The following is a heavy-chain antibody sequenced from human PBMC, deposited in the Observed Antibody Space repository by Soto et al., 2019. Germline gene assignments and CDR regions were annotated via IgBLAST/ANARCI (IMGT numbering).Heavy chain of an antibody. J-gene: IGHJ4*02. CDR1: GFTFGSYA. D-gene: IGHD6-19*01. Sequence: GGSLQLSSAASGFTFGSYAMSWVRQAPGKGLEWVSAISGSGGSTYYADSVKGRFTISRDNSKNTLYLQMNSLRAEDTAVYYCAKDSSGWFQSYFDYWGQGNLVTVSS. V-gene: IGHV3-23*01. CDR3: AKDSSGWFQSYFDY. CDR2: ISGSGGST.